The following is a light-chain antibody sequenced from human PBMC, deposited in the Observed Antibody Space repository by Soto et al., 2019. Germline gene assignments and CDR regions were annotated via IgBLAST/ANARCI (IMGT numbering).Light chain of an antibody. V-gene: IGKV3-20*01. CDR3: QQHAYSPQT. J-gene: IGKJ5*01. CDR2: NAF. CDR1: QSVGNNF. Sequence: EIVLTQSPGTLSLSPGDRATLSCRASQSVGNNFLSWYQQRPGQAPKLLNYNAFSMATGISGRFSGSGSGTDFTLTISRLEPEDFAVYYCQQHAYSPQTFGQGTRLDIK.